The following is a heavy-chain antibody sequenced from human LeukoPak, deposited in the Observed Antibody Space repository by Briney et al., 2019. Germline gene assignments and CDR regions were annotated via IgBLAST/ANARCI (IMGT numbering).Heavy chain of an antibody. CDR1: GFTFSSYT. J-gene: IGHJ4*02. Sequence: GGSLRLSCAASGFTFSSYTMHWVRQAPGKGLEWVSGISGSGDSTYYADSVKGRFTISRDNSRNTLYLQMSSLRAEDTAVYYCAKWSGFGDDWGQGTLVTVSS. CDR2: ISGSGDST. V-gene: IGHV3-23*01. D-gene: IGHD3-10*01. CDR3: AKWSGFGDD.